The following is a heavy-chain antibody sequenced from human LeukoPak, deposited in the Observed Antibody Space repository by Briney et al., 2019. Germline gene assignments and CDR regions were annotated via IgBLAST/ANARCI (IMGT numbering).Heavy chain of an antibody. D-gene: IGHD4-17*01. J-gene: IGHJ6*03. CDR2: IYSGGST. V-gene: IGHV3-53*01. Sequence: GGSLRLSCAASGFTVSSNYMSWVRQAPGKGLEWVSVIYSGGSTYYADAVKGRFTISRDNSMNTLYLQMNSLRAEDTAVYYCARVQMTTVTTRLFYYYYYYMDVWGKGTTVTVSS. CDR1: GFTVSSNY. CDR3: ARVQMTTVTTRLFYYYYYYMDV.